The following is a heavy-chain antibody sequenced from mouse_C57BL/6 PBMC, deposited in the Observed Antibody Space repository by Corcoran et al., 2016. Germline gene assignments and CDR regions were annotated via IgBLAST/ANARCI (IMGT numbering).Heavy chain of an antibody. CDR2: INTYSGVP. Sequence: QIQLVKSGPELKKPGETVKISCKASGYTFTTYGMSWVKQAPGKGLKWMVCINTYSGVPTYADDFKGRFAFSLETSASTAYLQINNLKDEDTATYCCAPLYYGNSLHYFNYWSQGTTLTVSS. J-gene: IGHJ2*01. CDR1: GYTFTTYG. CDR3: APLYYGNSLHYFNY. D-gene: IGHD2-1*01. V-gene: IGHV9-3*01.